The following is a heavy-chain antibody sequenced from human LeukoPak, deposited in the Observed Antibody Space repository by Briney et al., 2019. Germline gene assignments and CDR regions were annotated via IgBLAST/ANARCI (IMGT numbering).Heavy chain of an antibody. CDR1: GFTFSTYG. J-gene: IGHJ6*02. V-gene: IGHV3-33*01. Sequence: GGSLRLSCAASGFTFSTYGMHWVRQAPGKGLEWVAVIWPNGSNKYYADSVKGRFSISRDNSKNTLYLQMNSLRAEDTAVYYCARVGSDKDYGMDVWGQGTTVTVSS. CDR3: ARVGSDKDYGMDV. D-gene: IGHD2-15*01. CDR2: IWPNGSNK.